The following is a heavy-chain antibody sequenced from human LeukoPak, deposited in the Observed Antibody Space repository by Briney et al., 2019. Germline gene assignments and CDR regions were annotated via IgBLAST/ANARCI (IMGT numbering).Heavy chain of an antibody. D-gene: IGHD5-12*01. CDR3: ARDRVGGYDYAYFDL. CDR2: LYYSGST. V-gene: IGHV4-61*01. CDR1: GGSISSSSYY. Sequence: NPSETLSLTCTVSGGSISSSSYYWSWIRQPPGKGLEWIGYLYYSGSTNYNPSLKSRVTLSIDTSKNQFSLKLSSVTAADTAVYYCARDRVGGYDYAYFDLWGRGTLVTVSS. J-gene: IGHJ2*01.